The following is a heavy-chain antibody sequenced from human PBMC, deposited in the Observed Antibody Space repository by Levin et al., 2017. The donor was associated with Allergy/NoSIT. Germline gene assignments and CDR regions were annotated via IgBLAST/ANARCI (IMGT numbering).Heavy chain of an antibody. CDR3: ARLTGYCTGGVCRYYDYYMDV. J-gene: IGHJ6*03. CDR2: IYYSGST. Sequence: SETLSLTCTVSGGSISSSSYYWGWIRQPPGKGLEWIGSIYYSGSTYYNPSLKSRVTISVDTSKNQFSLKLSSVTAADTAVYYCARLTGYCTGGVCRYYDYYMDVWGKGTTVTVSS. D-gene: IGHD2-8*02. V-gene: IGHV4-39*01. CDR1: GGSISSSSYY.